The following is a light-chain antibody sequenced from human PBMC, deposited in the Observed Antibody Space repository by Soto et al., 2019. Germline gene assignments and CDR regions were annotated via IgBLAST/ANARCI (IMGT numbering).Light chain of an antibody. CDR1: PGINNY. CDR2: AAS. Sequence: DIQMTQSPSSLSASVGDRVTITCRASPGINNYLAWYQQKPGKVPKLLIYAASTLQSGVPSRFSGSGSGTDFTLTISSLQPEDVATYYCQMYNGVSFGGGTKVEIK. CDR3: QMYNGVS. V-gene: IGKV1-27*01. J-gene: IGKJ4*01.